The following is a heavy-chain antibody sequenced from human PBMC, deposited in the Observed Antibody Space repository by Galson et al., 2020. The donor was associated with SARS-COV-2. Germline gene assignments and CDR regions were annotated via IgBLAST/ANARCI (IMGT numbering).Heavy chain of an antibody. CDR2: TTHNGST. V-gene: IGHV4-34*04. D-gene: IGHD4-17*01. Sequence: KASETVSLSCAVYGGPINGYSWSWPRQPPGKGLEWTGDTTHNGSTNHNPSPKSRTTISVDTSKNQFSLKLSSVTAADTAVYYCARGTTVTTFFYYYYGMDVWGQGTTVTVSS. CDR3: ARGTTVTTFFYYYYGMDV. J-gene: IGHJ6*02. CDR1: GGPINGYS.